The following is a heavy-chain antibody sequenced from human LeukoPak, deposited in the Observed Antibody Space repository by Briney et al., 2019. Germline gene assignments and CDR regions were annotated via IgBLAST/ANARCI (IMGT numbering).Heavy chain of an antibody. V-gene: IGHV3-48*01. CDR2: ISSSSSTI. D-gene: IGHD3-22*01. CDR3: ARDLSLSMIVGYFDY. Sequence: GGSLRLSCAASGFTFSSYSMNWVRQAPGKGLEWVSYISSSSSTIYYADSVKGRFTISRDNAKNSLYLQMNSLRAEDTAVYYCARDLSLSMIVGYFDYWGQGTLITVSS. J-gene: IGHJ4*02. CDR1: GFTFSSYS.